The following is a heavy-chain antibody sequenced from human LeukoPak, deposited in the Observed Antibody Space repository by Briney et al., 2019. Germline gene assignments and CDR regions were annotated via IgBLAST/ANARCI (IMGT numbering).Heavy chain of an antibody. J-gene: IGHJ4*02. CDR1: GYTFTGYY. D-gene: IGHD3-22*01. CDR3: ASSSYDSSGYSHAIDY. V-gene: IGHV1-2*02. CDR2: INPNSGGT. Sequence: ASVKVSCKASGYTFTGYYMHWVRQAPGQGLEWMGWINPNSGGTNYAQKFQGRVTMTRDTSISTAYMELSRLRFDDTAVYYCASSSYDSSGYSHAIDYWGQGTLVTVSS.